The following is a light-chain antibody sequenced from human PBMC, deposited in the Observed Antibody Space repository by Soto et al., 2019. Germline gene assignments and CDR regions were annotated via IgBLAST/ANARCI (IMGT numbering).Light chain of an antibody. Sequence: DIQMTQSPSTLSASVGDRVTITCRASQSIGTWLAWYQQKPGKAPNLLIYDASSLEGGVPSRFSGSGSGTEFTLTISSLQPYDFTTYYCQQYNNFPSTFGQGTKLEIK. J-gene: IGKJ2*01. CDR1: QSIGTW. CDR3: QQYNNFPST. CDR2: DAS. V-gene: IGKV1-5*01.